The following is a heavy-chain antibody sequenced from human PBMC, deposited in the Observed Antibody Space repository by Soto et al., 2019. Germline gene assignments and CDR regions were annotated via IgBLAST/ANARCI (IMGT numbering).Heavy chain of an antibody. V-gene: IGHV3-33*01. D-gene: IGHD3-22*01. CDR3: ARDIDYDSSGIDY. Sequence: QVQPVESGGGVVQPGRSLRLSCAASGFTFSSYGMHWVRQAPGKGLEWVAVIWYDGSNKYYADSVKGRFTISRDNSKNTLYLQMNSLRAEDTAVYYCARDIDYDSSGIDYWGQGTLVTVSS. J-gene: IGHJ4*02. CDR1: GFTFSSYG. CDR2: IWYDGSNK.